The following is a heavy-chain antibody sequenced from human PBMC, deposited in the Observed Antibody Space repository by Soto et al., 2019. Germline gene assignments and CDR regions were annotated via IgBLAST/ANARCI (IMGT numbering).Heavy chain of an antibody. V-gene: IGHV3-23*01. CDR1: GFTFSSYA. CDR3: AKSVSVVTAIDTFDY. D-gene: IGHD2-21*02. Sequence: PGGSLRLSCAASGFTFSSYAMSWVRQAPGKGLEWVSAISGSGGSTYYADSVKGRFTISRDNSKNTLYLQMNSLRAEDTAVYYCAKSVSVVTAIDTFDYWGQGTLVTVSS. J-gene: IGHJ4*02. CDR2: ISGSGGST.